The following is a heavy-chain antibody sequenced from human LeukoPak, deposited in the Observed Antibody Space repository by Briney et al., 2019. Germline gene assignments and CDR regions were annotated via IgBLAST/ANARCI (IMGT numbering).Heavy chain of an antibody. D-gene: IGHD2-2*01. CDR2: ISYDGSNK. V-gene: IGHV3-30*14. CDR1: GFTFSSYA. Sequence: GGSLRLSCAASGFTFSSYAIHWVRQAPGKGLERVAIISYDGSNKYYADSVKGRFTISRDNSKNTLYLQMNSLRAEDTAVYYCARWFCTSTSCYYDYWGQGTLVTVSS. CDR3: ARWFCTSTSCYYDY. J-gene: IGHJ4*02.